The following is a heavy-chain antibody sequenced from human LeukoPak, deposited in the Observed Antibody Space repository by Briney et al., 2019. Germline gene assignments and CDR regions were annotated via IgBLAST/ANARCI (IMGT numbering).Heavy chain of an antibody. CDR3: AKGYSSSWPLTYFDY. CDR1: GFTFSSYA. V-gene: IGHV3-23*01. J-gene: IGHJ4*02. D-gene: IGHD6-13*01. Sequence: GGSLRLSCAASGFTFSSYAMSWVRQAPGKGLEWVSAISGSGGSTYYADSVKGRFTISRDNSKNTLYLQMSSLRAEDTAVYYCAKGYSSSWPLTYFDYWGQGTLVTVSS. CDR2: ISGSGGST.